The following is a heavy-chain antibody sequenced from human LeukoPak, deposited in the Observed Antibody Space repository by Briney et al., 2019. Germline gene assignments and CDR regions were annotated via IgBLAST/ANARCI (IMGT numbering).Heavy chain of an antibody. Sequence: SETLSLTCTVSGASINTKYWWSWVRRSPGKGLEGIGEVFHSGSTNYNPSFKSRVSVSLDKSRSQFSLQLVSMTAADTAVYYCSRLPGTYDHWYFDLWGRGTLVTVSS. CDR3: SRLPGTYDHWYFDL. D-gene: IGHD7-27*01. CDR2: VFHSGST. J-gene: IGHJ2*01. CDR1: GASINTKYW. V-gene: IGHV4-4*02.